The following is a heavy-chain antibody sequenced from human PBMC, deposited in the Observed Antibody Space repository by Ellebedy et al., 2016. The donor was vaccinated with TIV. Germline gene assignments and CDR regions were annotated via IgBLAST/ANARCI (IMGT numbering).Heavy chain of an antibody. V-gene: IGHV3-7*01. D-gene: IGHD4-17*01. CDR2: IRQEGDEI. J-gene: IGHJ5*02. Sequence: GESLKISCAASGFNFRSYWITWVRQAPGKGLEWMAKIRQEGDEIYYVESVKGRFTISRDNAKNSLFLQMNSLRVEDTAVYYCARRASYGDYAVQVNPWFDPWGQGTLVTVSS. CDR1: GFNFRSYW. CDR3: ARRASYGDYAVQVNPWFDP.